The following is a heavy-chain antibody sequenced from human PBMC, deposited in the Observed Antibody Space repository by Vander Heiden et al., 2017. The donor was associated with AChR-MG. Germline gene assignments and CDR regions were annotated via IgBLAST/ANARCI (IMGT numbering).Heavy chain of an antibody. Sequence: DVQLVESGGVVVQPGGSLRLPCAASGFTFDDYTTHGVRQAPGKGLEWVSLISWDGGSTYYADSVKGRFTISRDNSKNSLYLQMNSLRTEDTALYYCAKYMWGRTNYWGQGTLVTVSS. D-gene: IGHD1-26*01. J-gene: IGHJ4*02. CDR2: ISWDGGST. CDR1: GFTFDDYT. V-gene: IGHV3-43*01. CDR3: AKYMWGRTNY.